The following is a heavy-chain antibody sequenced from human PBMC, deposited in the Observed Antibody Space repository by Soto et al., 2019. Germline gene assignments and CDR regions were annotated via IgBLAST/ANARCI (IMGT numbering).Heavy chain of an antibody. CDR3: ARDRYYGSGTYYNFYSGMDV. CDR2: IFHSGST. D-gene: IGHD3-10*01. J-gene: IGHJ6*04. V-gene: IGHV4-30-4*01. CDR1: GGSINSGDYY. Sequence: SETLSLTCTVSGGSINSGDYYWTWVRQPPGKGLEWIGNIFHSGSTYYTPSLQSRVTISLDTSKNHFSLKLSSVTPADTAVYYCARDRYYGSGTYYNFYSGMDVWGKGTTVTVSS.